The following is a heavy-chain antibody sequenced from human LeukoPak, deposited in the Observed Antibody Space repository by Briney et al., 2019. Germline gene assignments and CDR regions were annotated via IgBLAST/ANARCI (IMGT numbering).Heavy chain of an antibody. CDR2: INPNSGGT. D-gene: IGHD6-13*01. CDR1: GYTFTGYY. J-gene: IGHJ4*02. V-gene: IGHV1-2*02. CDR3: ARDMYSSSWYPLGY. Sequence: ASVTVSCKASGYTFTGYYMHWVRQAPGQGLEWMGWINPNSGGTNYAQKFQGRVTMTRDTSISTAYMKLSSLRSEDTAVYYCARDMYSSSWYPLGYWGQGTLVTVSS.